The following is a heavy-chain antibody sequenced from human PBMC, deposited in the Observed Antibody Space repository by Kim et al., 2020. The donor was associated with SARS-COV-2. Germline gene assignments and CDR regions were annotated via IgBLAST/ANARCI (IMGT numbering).Heavy chain of an antibody. Sequence: GGSLRLSCAASGFTFSSYAMHWVRQAPGKGLEWVAVISYDGSNKYYADSVKGRFTISRDNSKNTLYLQMNSLRAEDTAVYYCAREWASGSSGNSYYYYGMDVWGQGTTVTVSS. V-gene: IGHV3-30-3*01. CDR2: ISYDGSNK. J-gene: IGHJ6*02. CDR3: AREWASGSSGNSYYYYGMDV. CDR1: GFTFSSYA. D-gene: IGHD6-6*01.